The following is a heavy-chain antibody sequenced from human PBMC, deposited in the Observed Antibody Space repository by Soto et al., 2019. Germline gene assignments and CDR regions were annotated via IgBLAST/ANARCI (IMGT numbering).Heavy chain of an antibody. CDR2: IRSKADGYAK. CDR3: TRYYFQRGGEVDYGMDV. D-gene: IGHD2-21*01. V-gene: IGHV3-73*01. CDR1: GFIFSDSE. J-gene: IGHJ6*02. Sequence: EVQLVESGGGLVQPGGSLKLSCAGSGFIFSDSEIQWGRQASGTGLEWVGRIRSKADGYAKAYSASVKGRFTVSRDDSKNTAYLHMNSRNTEDTAVYYGTRYYFQRGGEVDYGMDVWGQGTTFTVSS.